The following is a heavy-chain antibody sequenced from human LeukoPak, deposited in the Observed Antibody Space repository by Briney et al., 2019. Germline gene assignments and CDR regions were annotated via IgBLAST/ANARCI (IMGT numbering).Heavy chain of an antibody. CDR3: ARDDDWNYEDY. CDR1: GFTFSNYW. Sequence: PGGSLRLSCAASGFTFSNYWMSWVRQAPGKGLEWVANIKQDRSEKYYVDSVKGRFIISRDNAKNSLYLQMNSLRAEDTAVYYCARDDDWNYEDYWGQGTLVSVSS. D-gene: IGHD1-7*01. CDR2: IKQDRSEK. J-gene: IGHJ4*02. V-gene: IGHV3-7*01.